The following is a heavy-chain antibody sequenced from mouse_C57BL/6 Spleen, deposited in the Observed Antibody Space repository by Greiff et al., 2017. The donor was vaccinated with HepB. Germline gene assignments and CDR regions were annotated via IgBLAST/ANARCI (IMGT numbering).Heavy chain of an antibody. D-gene: IGHD4-1*01. V-gene: IGHV5-17*01. CDR2: LSSGSSTI. J-gene: IGHJ2*01. CDR3: GRGGDRGNWGGFDG. Sequence: EVKLLESGGGLVKPGGSLKLSCAASGFTFSDYGMHWVRQAPEKGLEWVAYLSSGSSTIYYADTVKGRVTISRDSAKSTLFLQMASLRSEDTAMYYCGRGGDRGNWGGFDGWGEGTTLTV. CDR1: GFTFSDYG.